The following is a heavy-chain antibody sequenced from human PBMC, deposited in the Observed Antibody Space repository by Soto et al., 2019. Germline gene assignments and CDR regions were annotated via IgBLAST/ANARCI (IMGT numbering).Heavy chain of an antibody. J-gene: IGHJ5*02. CDR2: IHSDGAK. V-gene: IGHV2-26*01. Sequence: SGPTLVNPTATLPLTCTVPGFSLSNAGSGVSWIRQPPGKALEWLAHIHSDGAKTYSSSLQSRLTISRDYSRRQVVLTLTKLDPMDTATYYCARSISLPASADNWFDPWGQGTPVTVSS. CDR3: ARSISLPASADNWFDP. CDR1: GFSLSNAGSG. D-gene: IGHD2-2*01.